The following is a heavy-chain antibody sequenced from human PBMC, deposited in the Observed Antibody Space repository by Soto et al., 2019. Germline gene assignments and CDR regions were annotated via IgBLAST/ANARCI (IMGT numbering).Heavy chain of an antibody. CDR3: ARERNGTTSMDV. D-gene: IGHD1-1*01. Sequence: QVQLVQSGAEVKKPWASVKVSCKASGYTFTSYDINWVRQATGQGREWMGWMNTNSGNTGYAQKFQGRVTMTRNTTISTAYIELSSLRSEDTAVYYCARERNGTTSMDVWGQGTTVTVSS. CDR1: GYTFTSYD. CDR2: MNTNSGNT. J-gene: IGHJ6*02. V-gene: IGHV1-8*01.